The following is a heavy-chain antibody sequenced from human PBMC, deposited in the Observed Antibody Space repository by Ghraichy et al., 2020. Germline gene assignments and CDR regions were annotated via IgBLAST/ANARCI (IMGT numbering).Heavy chain of an antibody. CDR3: ARQAPYSPPDYGMDV. CDR1: GGSILSDTYF. Sequence: SQTLSLTCTVSGGSILSDTYFWGCLRQPPGHGLEWIGCIFVGGCTQYKPSLKSRVTISADTTKNQVSLKVSSMTATETSVYYCARQAPYSPPDYGMDVGVQGTQVTVSS. D-gene: IGHD5-18*01. J-gene: IGHJ6*02. CDR2: IFVGGCT. V-gene: IGHV4-39*01.